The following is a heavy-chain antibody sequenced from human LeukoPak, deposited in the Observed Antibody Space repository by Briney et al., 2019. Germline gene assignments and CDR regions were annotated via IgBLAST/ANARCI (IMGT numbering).Heavy chain of an antibody. CDR3: ARVGGNYVGASYYYYYYMDV. J-gene: IGHJ6*03. D-gene: IGHD4/OR15-4a*01. V-gene: IGHV4-59*01. Sequence: TPSETLSLTCTVSGGSISSYYWSWIRQPPGKGLEWIGYIYYSGSTNYNPSLKSRVTISVDTSKNQFSLKLSSVTAADTAVYYCARVGGNYVGASYYYYYYMDVWGKGTTVTVSS. CDR1: GGSISSYY. CDR2: IYYSGST.